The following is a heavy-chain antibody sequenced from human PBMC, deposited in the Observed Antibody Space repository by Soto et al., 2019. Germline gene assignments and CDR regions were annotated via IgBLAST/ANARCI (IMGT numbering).Heavy chain of an antibody. CDR3: AKDQVTFGGLTD. CDR2: ISWNSGSI. V-gene: IGHV3-9*01. CDR1: GFTFSSYG. J-gene: IGHJ4*02. Sequence: GGSLRLSCAASGFTFSSYGMHWVRQAPGKGLEWVSGISWNSGSIGYADSVKGRFTISRDNAKNSLYLQMNSLRAEDTALYYCAKDQVTFGGLTDWGQGTLVTVSS. D-gene: IGHD3-16*01.